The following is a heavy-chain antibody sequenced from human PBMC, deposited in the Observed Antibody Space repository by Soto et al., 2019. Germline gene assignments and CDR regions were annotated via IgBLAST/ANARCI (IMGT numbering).Heavy chain of an antibody. CDR1: GFTFSSYA. Sequence: EVQLLESGGGLVQPGGSLRLSCAASGFTFSSYAMSWVRQAPGKGLEWVSAISGSGGSTYYADSVKGRFTISRDNSRNTLYLQMNSLRAEDTAVYYCAVLMVRGVIRIPYFDYWGQGTLVTVSS. CDR2: ISGSGGST. CDR3: AVLMVRGVIRIPYFDY. V-gene: IGHV3-23*01. J-gene: IGHJ4*02. D-gene: IGHD3-10*01.